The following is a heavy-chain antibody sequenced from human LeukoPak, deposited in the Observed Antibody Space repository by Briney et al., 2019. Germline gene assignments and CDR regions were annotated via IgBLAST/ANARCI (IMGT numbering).Heavy chain of an antibody. CDR2: ISAYNGDT. CDR1: GYTFTSYG. Sequence: ASVKVSCKASGYTFTSYGFSWVRQAPGRGVEWMGWISAYNGDTNYAQKLQGRVTMTTDTSTSTAYMELRSLRSDDTAVYYCARDSVAMSTIRDFGYWGQGTLVTVSS. CDR3: ARDSVAMSTIRDFGY. D-gene: IGHD5-24*01. V-gene: IGHV1-18*01. J-gene: IGHJ4*02.